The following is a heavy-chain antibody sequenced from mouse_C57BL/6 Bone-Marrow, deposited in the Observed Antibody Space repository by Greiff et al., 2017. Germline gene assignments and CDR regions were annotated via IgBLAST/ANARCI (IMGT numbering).Heavy chain of an antibody. CDR3: ARWVYYYGSRYFDV. D-gene: IGHD1-1*01. CDR2: INPGSGST. V-gene: IGHV1-54*01. Sequence: VQLQQSGAELVRPGTSVKVSCKASGYAFTNYLIEWVKQRPGQGLEWIGVINPGSGSTNYNEKFKGKATLTADKSSSTAYMQLSSLTSEDSAVYFCARWVYYYGSRYFDVGGTGTTVTVSS. J-gene: IGHJ1*03. CDR1: GYAFTNYL.